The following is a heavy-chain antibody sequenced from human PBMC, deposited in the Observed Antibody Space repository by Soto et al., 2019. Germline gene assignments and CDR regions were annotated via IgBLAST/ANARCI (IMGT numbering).Heavy chain of an antibody. CDR3: ARLIYSSGWTRYYYYYGMDV. V-gene: IGHV4-39*01. CDR1: GGSISSSSYY. J-gene: IGHJ6*02. CDR2: IYYSGST. Sequence: KTSETLSLTCTVSGGSISSSSYYWGWIRQPPGKGLEWIGSIYYSGSTYYNPSLKSRVTISVDTSKNQFSLKLSSVTAADTAVYYCARLIYSSGWTRYYYYYGMDVWGQGTTVTVSS. D-gene: IGHD6-19*01.